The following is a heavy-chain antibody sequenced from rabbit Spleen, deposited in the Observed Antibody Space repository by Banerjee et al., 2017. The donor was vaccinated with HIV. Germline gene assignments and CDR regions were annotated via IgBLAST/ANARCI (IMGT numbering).Heavy chain of an antibody. CDR3: ARDLDGVIGWNFYL. CDR1: GFSFNSGYD. CDR2: VYAGSSGST. Sequence: QSLEESGGGLVKPGASLTLTCKTSGFSFNSGYDMCWVRQAPGKGLEWIACVYAGSSGSTYSATWAKGRFTISKTSSTTVTLQMTSLTAADTATYFCARDLDGVIGWNFYLWGQGTLVTVS. V-gene: IGHV1S40*01. D-gene: IGHD1-1*01. J-gene: IGHJ4*01.